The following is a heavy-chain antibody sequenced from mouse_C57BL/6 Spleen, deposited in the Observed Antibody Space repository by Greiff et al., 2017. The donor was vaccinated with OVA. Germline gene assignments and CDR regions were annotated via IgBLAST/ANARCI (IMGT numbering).Heavy chain of an antibody. Sequence: VQLQQSGPGLVQPSQSLSITCTVSGFSLTSYGVHWVRQSPGKGLEWLGVIWSGGSTDYNAAFISRLSISKDNSKSQVFFKMNSLQADDTAIYYCARTGGDGYDGVSYWYFDVWGTGTTVTVSS. CDR2: IWSGGST. J-gene: IGHJ1*03. D-gene: IGHD2-2*01. V-gene: IGHV2-2*01. CDR1: GFSLTSYG. CDR3: ARTGGDGYDGVSYWYFDV.